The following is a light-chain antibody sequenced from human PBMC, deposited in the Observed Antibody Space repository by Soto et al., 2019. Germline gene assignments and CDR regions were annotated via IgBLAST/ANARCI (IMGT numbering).Light chain of an antibody. CDR3: RFYSSSSSWV. CDR1: NSDVGGYNF. Sequence: ALTNPASGTGSHRQWLTVISTKTNSDVGGYNFVSWYQQHPGKAPKFMLYDFSHRPSGVSNRFSGSKSGNTASLTISGLHSEDEADYYCRFYSSSSSWVFGSGSAVPV. J-gene: IGLJ1*01. CDR2: DFS. V-gene: IGLV2-14*03.